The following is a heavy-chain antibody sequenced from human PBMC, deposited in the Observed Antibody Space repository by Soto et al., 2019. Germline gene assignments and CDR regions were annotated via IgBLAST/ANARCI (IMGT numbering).Heavy chain of an antibody. CDR1: GASVTGFY. Sequence: LSLTCTVSGASVTGFYWSWIRQPPGKGLEWIGYVFHSGSSNYNPSLKSRVTISVDTSKSQISLRLTSVTAADTAVYYCARAPGLGVAHNDYWGQGTLVTVSS. J-gene: IGHJ4*02. D-gene: IGHD6-19*01. V-gene: IGHV4-59*02. CDR3: ARAPGLGVAHNDY. CDR2: VFHSGSS.